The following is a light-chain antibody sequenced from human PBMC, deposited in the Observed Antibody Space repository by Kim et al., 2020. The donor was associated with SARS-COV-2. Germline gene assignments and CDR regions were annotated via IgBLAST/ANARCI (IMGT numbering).Light chain of an antibody. J-gene: IGKJ1*01. CDR2: WAS. V-gene: IGKV4-1*01. Sequence: AAHTCKSSQSVLDRSNNKNSLAWYQQKPGPPPKLLIYWASSRDSGVPDRFSGSGSGTDFTLTISNLQAEDVAVYYCQQYYSAPWTFGPGTKVDIK. CDR1: QSVLDRSNNKNS. CDR3: QQYYSAPWT.